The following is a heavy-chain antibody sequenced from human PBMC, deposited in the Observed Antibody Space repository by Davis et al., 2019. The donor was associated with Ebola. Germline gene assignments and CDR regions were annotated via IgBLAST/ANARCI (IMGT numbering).Heavy chain of an antibody. CDR2: IGVGGGNS. Sequence: PGGSLRLSCAASGFTFSHYAMNWVRQAPGKGLEWVAGIGVGGGNSFYGESVKGQFTISRDDSKNTLYLQMNSLREDDTAVCYCFQTRALKEHPEYWGLGTLVIVSS. D-gene: IGHD1/OR15-1a*01. CDR3: FQTRALKEHPEY. V-gene: IGHV3-23*01. J-gene: IGHJ4*02. CDR1: GFTFSHYA.